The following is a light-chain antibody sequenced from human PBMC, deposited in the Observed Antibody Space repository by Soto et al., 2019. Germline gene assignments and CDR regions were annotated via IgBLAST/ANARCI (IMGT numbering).Light chain of an antibody. CDR2: DAS. Sequence: EIVLTQSPATLSLSPGERATLSCRASQSVSSYLAWYQQKPGQAPRLLIYDASNRATGIPARFSGSGSGTDFTLTISSLEPEDFAVYYWQQRSNWPVGFTFGPGTKVDIK. V-gene: IGKV3-11*01. CDR3: QQRSNWPVGFT. CDR1: QSVSSY. J-gene: IGKJ3*01.